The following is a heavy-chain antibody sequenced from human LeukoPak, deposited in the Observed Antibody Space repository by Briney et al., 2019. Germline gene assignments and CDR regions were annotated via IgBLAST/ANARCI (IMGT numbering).Heavy chain of an antibody. D-gene: IGHD3-22*01. V-gene: IGHV4-34*01. CDR3: ARHDSSGHYNAFDI. CDR2: INHSGST. CDR1: GFTFSSYE. Sequence: SGGSLRLSCVASGFTFSSYEMNWVRQAPGKGLEWIGEINHSGSTNYNPSLKSRVTISVDTSKNQFSLKLSSVTAADTAVYYCARHDSSGHYNAFDIWGQGTMVTVSS. J-gene: IGHJ3*02.